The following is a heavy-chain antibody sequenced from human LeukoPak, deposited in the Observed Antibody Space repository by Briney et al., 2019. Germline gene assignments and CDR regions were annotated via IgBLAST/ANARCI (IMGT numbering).Heavy chain of an antibody. CDR1: VYTLTELS. CDR3: DTLSRVGYYSYGMDV. CDR2: FDPEDGET. V-gene: IGHV1-24*01. J-gene: IGHJ6*02. Sequence: GASVTVSCKVSVYTLTELSMHWVRQAPGKGLEWVGGFDPEDGETIYAPTCQGRVTMTEDTSTDTAYMELSSLTSEDTAVYYCDTLSRVGYYSYGMDVWGQGTTVTVSS. D-gene: IGHD2-2*02.